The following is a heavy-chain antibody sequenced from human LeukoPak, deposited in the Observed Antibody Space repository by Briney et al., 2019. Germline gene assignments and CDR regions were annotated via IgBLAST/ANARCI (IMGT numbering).Heavy chain of an antibody. Sequence: PSETLSLTCAVSGYSISSGYYWGWIRQPPGKGLEWIGTIYHSGSTYYNPSLKSRVTISLDTSKNQFSLKLSSVTAADAAVYYCARDRPLLSAWSWFDPWGQGILVTVSS. CDR3: ARDRPLLSAWSWFDP. CDR2: IYHSGST. V-gene: IGHV4-38-2*02. J-gene: IGHJ5*02. CDR1: GYSISSGYY. D-gene: IGHD6-19*01.